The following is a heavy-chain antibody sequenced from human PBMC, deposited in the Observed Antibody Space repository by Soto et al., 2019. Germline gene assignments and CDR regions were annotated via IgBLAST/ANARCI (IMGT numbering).Heavy chain of an antibody. Sequence: QVQLVQSGAEVKKPGSSVKVSCKASGGTFSSYAISWVRQAPGQGLEWMGGIIPIFGTANYAQKFQGRVTITADESTSTAYMELSRLRSEDTAVYCCAGATIFGVVRDAFDIWGQGTMVTVSS. J-gene: IGHJ3*02. CDR3: AGATIFGVVRDAFDI. D-gene: IGHD3-3*01. CDR2: IIPIFGTA. CDR1: GGTFSSYA. V-gene: IGHV1-69*12.